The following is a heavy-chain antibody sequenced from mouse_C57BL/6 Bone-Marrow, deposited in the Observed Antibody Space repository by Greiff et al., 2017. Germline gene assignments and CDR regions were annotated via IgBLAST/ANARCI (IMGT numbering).Heavy chain of an antibody. CDR2: INPGSGGT. CDR1: GYAFTNYL. Sequence: VQLQQSGAELVRPGTSVKVSCKASGYAFTNYLIEWVKQRPGQGLAWIGVINPGSGGTNYNAKFKGKATLTADKSSSTAYMQLSSLTSEDSAVYFCARGLITTVVATDWYFDVWGTGTTVTVSS. D-gene: IGHD1-1*01. V-gene: IGHV1-54*01. J-gene: IGHJ1*03. CDR3: ARGLITTVVATDWYFDV.